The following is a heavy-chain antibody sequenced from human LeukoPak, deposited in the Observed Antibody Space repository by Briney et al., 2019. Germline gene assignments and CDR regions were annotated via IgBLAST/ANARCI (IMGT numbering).Heavy chain of an antibody. CDR1: GYSFTSYW. CDR2: IYPGDSDT. J-gene: IGHJ4*02. D-gene: IGHD1-26*01. V-gene: IGHV5-51*01. CDR3: AIPIFDSGSYSCYFDY. Sequence: GESLKISCKGSGYSFTSYWIGWVRQMPGKGLEWMGIIYPGDSDTRYSPSFQGQVTISADKSISTAYLQWSSLKASDTAMYYCAIPIFDSGSYSCYFDYWGQGTLVTVSS.